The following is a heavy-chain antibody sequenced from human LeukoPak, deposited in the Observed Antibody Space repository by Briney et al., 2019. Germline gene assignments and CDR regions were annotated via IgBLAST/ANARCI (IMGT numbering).Heavy chain of an antibody. Sequence: PSETLSLTCTVSGGSISSGDYYWSWIRQPPGKGLEWIGYIYYSGSTYYNPSLKSRVTISVDTSKNQFSLKLSSVTAADTAVYYCARDSYDFWSGYYSDYWGQGTLVTVSS. CDR1: GGSISSGDYY. J-gene: IGHJ4*02. D-gene: IGHD3-3*01. V-gene: IGHV4-30-4*08. CDR2: IYYSGST. CDR3: ARDSYDFWSGYYSDY.